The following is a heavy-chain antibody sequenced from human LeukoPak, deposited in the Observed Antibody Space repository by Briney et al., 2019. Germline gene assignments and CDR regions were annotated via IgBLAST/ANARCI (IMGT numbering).Heavy chain of an antibody. V-gene: IGHV1-69*05. Sequence: SVKVSCKASGGTFSSYAISWVRQAPGQGLEWMGGIIPIFGTANYAQKFQGRVTITTDESTSIAYMELSSLRSEDTAVYYCARARTMRGSSSWYDYYYYYMDVWGKGTTVTVSS. J-gene: IGHJ6*03. CDR3: ARARTMRGSSSWYDYYYYYMDV. CDR1: GGTFSSYA. D-gene: IGHD6-13*01. CDR2: IIPIFGTA.